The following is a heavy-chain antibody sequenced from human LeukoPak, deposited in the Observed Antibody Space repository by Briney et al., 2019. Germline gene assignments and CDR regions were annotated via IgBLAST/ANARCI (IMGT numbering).Heavy chain of an antibody. D-gene: IGHD3-10*01. Sequence: GGSLRLSCTASGFTFSSFGKTCVRQAPGKGLEWVSSISSSGGSTFYGDSVKGRYTIPRYHSKNTLYTQMNSLRAEDTAVYYCAKDRRAGSYDYWGQGTLVTVSS. CDR1: GFTFSSFG. J-gene: IGHJ4*02. CDR3: AKDRRAGSYDY. V-gene: IGHV3-23*02. CDR2: ISSSGGST.